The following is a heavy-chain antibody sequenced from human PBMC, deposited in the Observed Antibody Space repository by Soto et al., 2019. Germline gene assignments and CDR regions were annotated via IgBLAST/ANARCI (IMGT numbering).Heavy chain of an antibody. J-gene: IGHJ6*02. D-gene: IGHD2-15*01. CDR3: ARDPGYCSGGSCYSVINYGMDV. CDR1: GFTFSSYS. Sequence: EVQLVESGGGLVQPGGSLRLSCAASGFTFSSYSMNWVRQAPGKGLEWVSYISSSSSTIYYADSVKGRFTISRDNAKNSLYLQRNSLRDEDTAVYYCARDPGYCSGGSCYSVINYGMDVWGQGTTVTVSS. V-gene: IGHV3-48*02. CDR2: ISSSSSTI.